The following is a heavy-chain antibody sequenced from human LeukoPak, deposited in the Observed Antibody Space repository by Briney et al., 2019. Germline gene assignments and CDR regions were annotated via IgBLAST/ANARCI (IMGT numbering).Heavy chain of an antibody. CDR1: GFTFSDYY. D-gene: IGHD5-18*01. CDR3: ARTSYSYGLFDY. CDR2: ISSSGSTI. J-gene: IGHJ4*02. V-gene: IGHV3-11*01. Sequence: GGSLSLSCAASGFTFSDYYMSWIRQAPGKGLGWVSYISSSGSTIYYADSVKGRFTISRDNAKNSLYLQMNSLRAEDTAVYYYARTSYSYGLFDYWGQGTLVTVSS.